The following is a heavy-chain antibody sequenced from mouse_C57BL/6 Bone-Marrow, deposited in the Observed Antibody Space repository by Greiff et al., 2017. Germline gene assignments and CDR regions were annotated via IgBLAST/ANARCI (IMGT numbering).Heavy chain of an antibody. Sequence: QVQLQQSGAELARPGASVKLSCKASGYTFTDYYINWVKQRTGQGLEWIGEIYPGSGNTYYNEKFKGKATLTADKSSSTAYMQLSSLTSEDSAVYYCARRRAYAMDYWGQGTSVTVSS. V-gene: IGHV1-77*01. CDR2: IYPGSGNT. CDR1: GYTFTDYY. J-gene: IGHJ4*01. CDR3: ARRRAYAMDY.